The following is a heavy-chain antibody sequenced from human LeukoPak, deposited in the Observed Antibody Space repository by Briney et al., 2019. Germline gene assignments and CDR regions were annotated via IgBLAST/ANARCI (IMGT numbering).Heavy chain of an antibody. Sequence: SETLSLTCTVSGGSVSSGSYYWNWIRQPPGKGLEWIGYIYYSGSTNYNPSLKSRVTISLDTSKNQFSLKLSSVTAADRAVYYCARGLPNSSGWYSVVYWGQGTLVTVSS. CDR3: ARGLPNSSGWYSVVY. J-gene: IGHJ4*02. V-gene: IGHV4-61*01. CDR2: IYYSGST. D-gene: IGHD6-19*01. CDR1: GGSVSSGSYY.